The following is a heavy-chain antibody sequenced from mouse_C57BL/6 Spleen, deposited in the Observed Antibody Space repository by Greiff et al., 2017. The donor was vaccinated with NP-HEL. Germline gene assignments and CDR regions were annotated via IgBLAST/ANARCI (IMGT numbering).Heavy chain of an antibody. J-gene: IGHJ2*01. CDR2: IYPGDGDT. CDR1: GYAFSSSW. CDR3: ARHFYFDY. V-gene: IGHV1-82*01. Sequence: VQLQQSGPELVKPGASVKISCKASGYAFSSSWMNWVKQRPGKGLEWIGRIYPGDGDTNYNGKFKGKATLTAHKSSSTAYMQLSSLTSEDSAVYFCARHFYFDYWGQGTTLTVSS.